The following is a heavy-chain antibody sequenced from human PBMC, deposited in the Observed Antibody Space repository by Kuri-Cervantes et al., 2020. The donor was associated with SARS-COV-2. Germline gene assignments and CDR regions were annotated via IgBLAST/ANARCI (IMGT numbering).Heavy chain of an antibody. CDR3: AREQYYYDSSAYSSLGYYGVDV. Sequence: ASVKVSCKASGYTFTGYYMHWVRQAPGQGLEWMGWINPNSGGTNYAQKFQGWVTMTRDTSISTVYMELSRLRSDDTAVYYCAREQYYYDSSAYSSLGYYGVDVWGQGTTVTVSS. V-gene: IGHV1-2*04. CDR2: INPNSGGT. CDR1: GYTFTGYY. D-gene: IGHD3-22*01. J-gene: IGHJ6*02.